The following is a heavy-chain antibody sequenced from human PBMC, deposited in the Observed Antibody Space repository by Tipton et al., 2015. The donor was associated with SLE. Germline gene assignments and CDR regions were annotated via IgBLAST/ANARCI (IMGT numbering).Heavy chain of an antibody. Sequence: GLVKPSETLSLTCTVFGGSISSYYWSWIRQPARKGLEWIGQIHSSGSTSYNPSLKSRVSISVDMSNNQVSLKLSSVTAADTAPYYCARHFSGSYSFDYWGQGKLVTVSS. CDR2: IHSSGST. D-gene: IGHD1-26*01. CDR3: ARHFSGSYSFDY. V-gene: IGHV4-4*07. J-gene: IGHJ4*02. CDR1: GGSISSYY.